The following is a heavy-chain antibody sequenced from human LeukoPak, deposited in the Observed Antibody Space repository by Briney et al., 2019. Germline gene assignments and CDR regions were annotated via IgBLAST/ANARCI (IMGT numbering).Heavy chain of an antibody. V-gene: IGHV4-59*08. Sequence: PSETLSLTCTVSGGSISSYYWSWIRQPPGKGLEWIGYIYYSGSTNYNPSLKSRVTISVDTSKNQFSLKLSSVTAADTAVYYCARLVVGYGSGSNISWAYYYGMDVWGQGTTVTVFS. J-gene: IGHJ6*02. CDR1: GGSISSYY. CDR3: ARLVVGYGSGSNISWAYYYGMDV. D-gene: IGHD3-10*01. CDR2: IYYSGST.